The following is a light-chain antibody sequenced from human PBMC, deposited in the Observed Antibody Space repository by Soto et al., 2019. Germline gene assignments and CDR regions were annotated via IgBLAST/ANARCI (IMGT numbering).Light chain of an antibody. CDR2: DVR. V-gene: IGLV2-14*01. CDR1: SSDVGGYTY. J-gene: IGLJ1*01. Sequence: QSVLTQPASVSGSPGQAITISCTGTSSDVGGYTYVSWYQQHPGKAPNFIIYDVRNRPSGVSTRFSGSKSGNTASLTISGLQAEDEADYYCSSYTTSNTRQIVFGTGTKLTVL. CDR3: SSYTTSNTRQIV.